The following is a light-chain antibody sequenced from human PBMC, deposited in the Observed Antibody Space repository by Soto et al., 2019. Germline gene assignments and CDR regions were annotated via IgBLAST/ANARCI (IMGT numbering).Light chain of an antibody. CDR3: QQYGSSPWT. Sequence: EIVLTQSPGTLSLSPGERATLSCRASQSVTSTHLAWYQQKPGQAPRLLIYAASSRATGIPDRFSGSGSGTGFTLTIRRLEPEDFAVYYCQQYGSSPWTFGQGTKVKSN. CDR1: QSVTSTH. V-gene: IGKV3-20*01. CDR2: AAS. J-gene: IGKJ1*01.